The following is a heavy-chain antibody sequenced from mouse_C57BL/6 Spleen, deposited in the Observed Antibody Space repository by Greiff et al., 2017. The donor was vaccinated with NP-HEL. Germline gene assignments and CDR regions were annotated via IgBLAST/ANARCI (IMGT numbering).Heavy chain of an antibody. Sequence: VQLQQSGAELARPGASVKLSCKASGYTFTSYGISWVKQRTGQGLEWIGEIYPRSGNTYYNEKFKGKATLTADKSSSTAYMELRSLTSEDSAVYFCAAGSSGSAWFAYWGQGTLVTVSA. CDR3: AAGSSGSAWFAY. CDR2: IYPRSGNT. J-gene: IGHJ3*01. V-gene: IGHV1-81*01. CDR1: GYTFTSYG. D-gene: IGHD3-2*02.